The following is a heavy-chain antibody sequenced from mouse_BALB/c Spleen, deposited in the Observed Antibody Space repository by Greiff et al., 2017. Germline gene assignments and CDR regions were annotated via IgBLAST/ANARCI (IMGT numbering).Heavy chain of an antibody. J-gene: IGHJ2*01. CDR2: IWGDGST. D-gene: IGHD2-3*01. CDR1: GFSLTGYG. CDR3: ARGGWLLPLDY. V-gene: IGHV2-6-7*01. Sequence: QVHVKQSGPGLVAPSQSLSITCTVSGFSLTGYGVNWVRQPPGKGLEWLGMIWGDGSTDYNSALKSRLSISKDNSKSQVFLKMNSLQTDDTARYYCARGGWLLPLDYWGQGTTLTVSS.